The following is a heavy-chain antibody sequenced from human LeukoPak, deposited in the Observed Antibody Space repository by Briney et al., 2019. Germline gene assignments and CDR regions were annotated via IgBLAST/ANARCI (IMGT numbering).Heavy chain of an antibody. CDR3: SRMSREAPGLTEL. V-gene: IGHV3-74*01. D-gene: IGHD4/OR15-4a*01. J-gene: IGHJ4*02. Sequence: GGSLRLSCAASGFTFSSYWMQWVRQAPGKGLVWVSRLSRDGSSTTYADSVKGRFTISRDNAKNTLYLQIGSLRADDTAVYYCSRMSREAPGLTELCGEGNLVTVSS. CDR1: GFTFSSYW. CDR2: LSRDGSST.